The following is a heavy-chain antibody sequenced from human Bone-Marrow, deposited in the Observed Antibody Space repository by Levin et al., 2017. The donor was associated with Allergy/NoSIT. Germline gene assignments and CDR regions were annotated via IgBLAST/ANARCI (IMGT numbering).Heavy chain of an antibody. CDR3: ARGHYQMEV. CDR1: GFTFSNYY. Sequence: LSLTCAASGFTFSNYYMSWIRQAPGKGLEWLSYISRSGDTNAYADSVKGRFTISRDNTEKSLFLQIESLRDEDTAVYYCARGHYQMEVWGQGTTVTVSS. J-gene: IGHJ6*02. D-gene: IGHD2-2*01. CDR2: ISRSGDTN. V-gene: IGHV3-11*01.